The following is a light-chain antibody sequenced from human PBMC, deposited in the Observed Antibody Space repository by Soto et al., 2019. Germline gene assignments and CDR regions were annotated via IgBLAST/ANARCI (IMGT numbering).Light chain of an antibody. CDR3: AAWDDSLNGYV. J-gene: IGLJ1*01. CDR2: GNN. V-gene: IGLV1-44*01. Sequence: QAVVTQPPSASETPGQRVTISCSGSSSNIGSNTVNWYQQFPETAPKLLIFGNNQRPSGVPDRFSGSKSGTSASLAISGLQSEDEADYYCAAWDDSLNGYVFGTGTKVTVL. CDR1: SSNIGSNT.